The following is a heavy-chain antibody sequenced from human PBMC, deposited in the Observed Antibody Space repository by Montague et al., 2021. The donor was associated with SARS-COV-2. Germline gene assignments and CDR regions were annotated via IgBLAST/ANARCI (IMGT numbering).Heavy chain of an antibody. CDR1: GASISSRSYY. CDR2: KYYSGST. V-gene: IGHV4-39*01. D-gene: IGHD2-15*01. Sequence: SETLSLTCTVSGASISSRSYYWGWIRQPPGKGLEWIGFKYYSGSTYYNPTLKSRVTISVDTSKNQFSLKLSSVTAADTAVYYCARGSGCSGGSCYSEWDPYYYYGMDVWGQGTTVTGSS. J-gene: IGHJ6*02. CDR3: ARGSGCSGGSCYSEWDPYYYYGMDV.